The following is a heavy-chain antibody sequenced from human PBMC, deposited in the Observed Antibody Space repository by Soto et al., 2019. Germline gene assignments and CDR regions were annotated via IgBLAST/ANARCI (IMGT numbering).Heavy chain of an antibody. V-gene: IGHV3-33*01. CDR2: IWHDGNNK. J-gene: IGHJ6*02. CDR1: GFTFSNYG. Sequence: GGSLRLSCAASGFTFSNYGMHWVRQAPGKGPEWVAIIWHDGNNKYYADSVRGRFIISRDNSKNRLYLQMNSLRAEDTAVYYCASDLVGATDSYGLDVWGQGTPVTVSS. CDR3: ASDLVGATDSYGLDV. D-gene: IGHD1-26*01.